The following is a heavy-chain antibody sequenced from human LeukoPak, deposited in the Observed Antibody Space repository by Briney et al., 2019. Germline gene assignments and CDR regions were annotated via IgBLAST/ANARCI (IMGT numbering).Heavy chain of an antibody. CDR2: ISSSSSTI. V-gene: IGHV3-48*01. D-gene: IGHD3-3*01. J-gene: IGHJ4*02. CDR3: ARDWLDFWSGPPRTGGNDY. Sequence: HPGGSLRLSCAASGFTFSSYSMNWVRQAPGKGLEWVSYISSSSSTIYYADSVKGRFTISRDNAKKSLYLQMNSLRAEDTAVYYCARDWLDFWSGPPRTGGNDYWGQGTLVTVSS. CDR1: GFTFSSYS.